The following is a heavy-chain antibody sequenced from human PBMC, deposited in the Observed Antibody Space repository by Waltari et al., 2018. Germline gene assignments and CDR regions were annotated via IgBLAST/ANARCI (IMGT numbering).Heavy chain of an antibody. CDR3: ARVSSYDFWSGYYVDY. D-gene: IGHD3-3*01. Sequence: QLQLQESGPGLVKPSETLSLTCTVSGGSISSSSYYWGWIRQPPGKGLEWIGSIYYSGSTYYNPSLKSRVTISVDTSKNQFSLKLSSVTAADTAVYYCARVSSYDFWSGYYVDYWGQGTLVTVSS. V-gene: IGHV4-39*07. J-gene: IGHJ4*02. CDR1: GGSISSSSYY. CDR2: IYYSGST.